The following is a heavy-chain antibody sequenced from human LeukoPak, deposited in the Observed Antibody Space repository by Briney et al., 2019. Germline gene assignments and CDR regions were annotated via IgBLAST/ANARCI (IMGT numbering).Heavy chain of an antibody. D-gene: IGHD1-1*01. Sequence: GASVKVSCKPSGYTFTSYTISWVRQAPGQRLEWVGWISAYNGNTRYAEELQARITMTTDTSRTTAYMEPRSLTSDDTAIYYCARGAGQLELLDYWGQGTLVTVSS. J-gene: IGHJ4*02. V-gene: IGHV1-18*01. CDR1: GYTFTSYT. CDR3: ARGAGQLELLDY. CDR2: ISAYNGNT.